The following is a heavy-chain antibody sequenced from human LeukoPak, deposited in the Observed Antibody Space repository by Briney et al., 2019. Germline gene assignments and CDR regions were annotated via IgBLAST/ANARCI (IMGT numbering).Heavy chain of an antibody. CDR1: GGSFSGYY. CDR3: ARARGRKSSSSEYYFDY. CDR2: IYHSGST. D-gene: IGHD6-6*01. Sequence: SETLSLTCAVYGGSFSGYYWSWIRQPPGKGLEWIGYIYHSGSTYYNPSLKSRVTISVDRSKNQFSLKLSSVTAADTAVYYCARARGRKSSSSEYYFDYWGQGTLVTVSS. V-gene: IGHV4-34*01. J-gene: IGHJ4*02.